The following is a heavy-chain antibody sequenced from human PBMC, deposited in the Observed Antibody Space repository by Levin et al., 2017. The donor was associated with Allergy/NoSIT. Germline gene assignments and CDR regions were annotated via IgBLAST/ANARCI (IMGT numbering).Heavy chain of an antibody. V-gene: IGHV3-21*01. CDR1: GFTFSSYS. J-gene: IGHJ4*02. CDR3: ARDQVAVAADGGDFDY. CDR2: ISSSSSYI. Sequence: LSLTCAASGFTFSSYSTNWVRQAPGKGLEWVSSISSSSSYIYYADSVKGRFTISRDNAKNSLYLQMNSLRAEDTAVYYCARDQVAVAADGGDFDYWGQGTLVTVSS. D-gene: IGHD6-19*01.